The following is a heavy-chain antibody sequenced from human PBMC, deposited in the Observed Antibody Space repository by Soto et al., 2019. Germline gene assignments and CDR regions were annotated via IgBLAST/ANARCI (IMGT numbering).Heavy chain of an antibody. V-gene: IGHV3-23*01. Sequence: PGGSLRLSCTTSGFTFSTYAMTWVRQAPGKGLESVSAIRGSGDGTFYADSVEGRFIISRDNSKNTLYLQMNSLRAEDTAVYYCAKDGSPGESGGNCFYYFDYWGPGARVTVSS. CDR3: AKDGSPGESGGNCFYYFDY. CDR2: IRGSGDGT. CDR1: GFTFSTYA. D-gene: IGHD2-21*01. J-gene: IGHJ4*02.